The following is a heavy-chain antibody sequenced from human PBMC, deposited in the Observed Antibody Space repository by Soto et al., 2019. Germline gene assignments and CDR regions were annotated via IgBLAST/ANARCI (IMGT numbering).Heavy chain of an antibody. D-gene: IGHD6-13*01. V-gene: IGHV3-72*01. CDR1: GLIFSDYH. J-gene: IGHJ6*02. CDR2: IRRKANSYTT. Sequence: EVQLVESGGGLVQPGGSLRLSCAASGLIFSDYHMDWVRQAPGKGLEWVGRIRRKANSYTTEYAASVQGRFTISRDDSNNSLYLQMNSLKSEDTAVYYCAMLGRWSGGSSGMDVWGQGTPVTVSS. CDR3: AMLGRWSGGSSGMDV.